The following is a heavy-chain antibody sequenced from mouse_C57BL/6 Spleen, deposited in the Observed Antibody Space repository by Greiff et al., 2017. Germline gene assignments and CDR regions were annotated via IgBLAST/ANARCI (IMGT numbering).Heavy chain of an antibody. V-gene: IGHV1-80*01. Sequence: VQRVESGAELVKPGASVKISCKASGYAFSSYWMNWVKQRPGKGLEWIGQIYPGDGDTNYNGKFKGKATLTADKSSSTAYMQLSSLTSEASAVYCCTSPNYNGRKWGVDYWGQGTTLTVSS. CDR2: IYPGDGDT. D-gene: IGHD1-1*01. CDR3: TSPNYNGRKWGVDY. CDR1: GYAFSSYW. J-gene: IGHJ2*01.